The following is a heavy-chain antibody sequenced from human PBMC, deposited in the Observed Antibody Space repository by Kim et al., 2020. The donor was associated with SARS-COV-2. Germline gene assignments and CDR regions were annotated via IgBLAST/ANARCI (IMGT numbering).Heavy chain of an antibody. CDR1: GGSISSGGYY. CDR2: ISYSGST. CDR3: ARYSQGPSGRITMVRGVIISAFAI. J-gene: IGHJ3*02. D-gene: IGHD3-10*01. Sequence: SETLSLTCTVSGGSISSGGYYWSWIRQHPGKGLEWIGYISYSGSTSYNPSLKSRVTISVDTSKNQFSLKLSSVTAADTAVYYCARYSQGPSGRITMVRGVIISAFAIWGQGTMVTVSS. V-gene: IGHV4-31*03.